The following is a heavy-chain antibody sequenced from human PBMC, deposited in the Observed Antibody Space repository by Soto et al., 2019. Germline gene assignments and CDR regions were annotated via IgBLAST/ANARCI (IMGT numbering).Heavy chain of an antibody. V-gene: IGHV1-8*01. CDR1: GYTFTSYD. CDR2: MNPNSGNT. J-gene: IGHJ5*02. D-gene: IGHD1-7*01. Sequence: QVQLLQSGAEVKKPGASVKVSCKASGYTFTSYDINWVRQATGQGLEWMGWMNPNSGNTGYAQKFQGRVTMTRNTSISTAYMELSSLRSEDTAVYYCARGLELRADRQTSWFDPWGQGTLVTVSS. CDR3: ARGLELRADRQTSWFDP.